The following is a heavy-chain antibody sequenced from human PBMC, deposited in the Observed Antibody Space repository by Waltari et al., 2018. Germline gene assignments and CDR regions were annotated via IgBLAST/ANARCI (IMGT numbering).Heavy chain of an antibody. J-gene: IGHJ6*02. V-gene: IGHV4-59*01. D-gene: IGHD6-19*01. CDR3: ARDRGYSSGWYRSYYYYGMDV. Sequence: QVQLQESGPGLVKPSETLSLTCTVSGGSISSYYWSWIRQPPGKGLDWIGYIYYSGSTNYNPSLKSRGTISVDTSKNQFSLKLSSVTAADTAVYYCARDRGYSSGWYRSYYYYGMDVWGQGTTVTVSS. CDR2: IYYSGST. CDR1: GGSISSYY.